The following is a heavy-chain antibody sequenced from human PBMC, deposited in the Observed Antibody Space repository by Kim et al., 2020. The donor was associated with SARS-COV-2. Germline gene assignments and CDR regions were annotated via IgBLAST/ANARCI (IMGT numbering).Heavy chain of an antibody. Sequence: GGSLRLSCAASGFTFSSYSMNWVRQAPGKGLEWVSYISSSSSTIYYADSVKGRFTISRDNAKNSLYLQMNSLRDEDTAVYYCARDRCSSTSCYGMDVWGQGTTVTVSS. CDR2: ISSSSSTI. J-gene: IGHJ6*02. D-gene: IGHD2-2*01. CDR3: ARDRCSSTSCYGMDV. CDR1: GFTFSSYS. V-gene: IGHV3-48*02.